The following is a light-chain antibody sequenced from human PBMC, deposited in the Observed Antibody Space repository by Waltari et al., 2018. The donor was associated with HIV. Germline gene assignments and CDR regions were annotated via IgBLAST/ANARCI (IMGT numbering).Light chain of an antibody. CDR1: SSDVGSYKL. V-gene: IGLV2-23*02. CDR3: CSYAGSSTYV. Sequence: QSALTQPASVSGSPGQSITISCTGPSSDVGSYKLVSWYQQQPGKAPKLMIYEVSKRPSGVSNRFSGSKSGNTASLTISGLQAEDEADYYCCSYAGSSTYVFGTGTKVTVL. J-gene: IGLJ1*01. CDR2: EVS.